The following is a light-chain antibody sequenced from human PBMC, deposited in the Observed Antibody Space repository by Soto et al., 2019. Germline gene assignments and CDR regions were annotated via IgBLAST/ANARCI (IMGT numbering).Light chain of an antibody. CDR2: GAS. CDR3: QQYGSSPPL. Sequence: EIVLTQSPGTLSLSPGERATLSCRASQSVSSSYLAWYQQKPGQAPRLLIYGASSRATGIPDRFSGSGSGTDFTLTISRLEPEDFAVYYWQQYGSSPPLFGPGTKVDIK. J-gene: IGKJ3*01. V-gene: IGKV3-20*01. CDR1: QSVSSSY.